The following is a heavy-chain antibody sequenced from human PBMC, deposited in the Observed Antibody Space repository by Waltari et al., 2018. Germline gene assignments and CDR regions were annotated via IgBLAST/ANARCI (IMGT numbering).Heavy chain of an antibody. Sequence: EVQLLESGGGLVQPGGSLRLSCEASGFTFSSYAMIWVRQAPGKGLGWVSAMSGRGGSTYYADSVKGRFTISRDNSKNTLYLQMNSLRAEDTAVYYCAKEGRIVVVPAAMYWGQGTLVTVSS. CDR1: GFTFSSYA. V-gene: IGHV3-23*01. D-gene: IGHD2-2*01. CDR3: AKEGRIVVVPAAMY. J-gene: IGHJ4*02. CDR2: MSGRGGST.